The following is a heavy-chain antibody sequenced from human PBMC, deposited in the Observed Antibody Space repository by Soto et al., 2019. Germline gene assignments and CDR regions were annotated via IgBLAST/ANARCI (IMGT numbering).Heavy chain of an antibody. CDR1: GFSLSTSGVG. V-gene: IGHV2-5*01. CDR2: IYWNDDK. Sequence: SGPTLVNPTQTLTLTCTFSGFSLSTSGVGVGWIRQPPGKALEWLALIYWNDDKRYSPSLKSRLTITKDTSKNQVVLTMTNMDPVDTATYYCAHSAPHYDFWSGDPNTWGGYFDYWGQGTLVTVSS. CDR3: AHSAPHYDFWSGDPNTWGGYFDY. J-gene: IGHJ4*02. D-gene: IGHD3-3*01.